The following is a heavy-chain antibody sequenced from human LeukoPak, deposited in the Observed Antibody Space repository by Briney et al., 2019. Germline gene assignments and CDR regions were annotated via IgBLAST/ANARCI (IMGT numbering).Heavy chain of an antibody. D-gene: IGHD3-16*01. J-gene: IGHJ4*02. Sequence: GASVKVSCKASGYTFTGYYICWVRQAPGQGLEWMGWIQSNSVGTNYAQKFQGRVTMTRDTSISTAYMELTGLRSDDTAVYYCAGDLGDYDFDSWGQGTLVTVSS. V-gene: IGHV1-2*02. CDR1: GYTFTGYY. CDR3: AGDLGDYDFDS. CDR2: IQSNSVGT.